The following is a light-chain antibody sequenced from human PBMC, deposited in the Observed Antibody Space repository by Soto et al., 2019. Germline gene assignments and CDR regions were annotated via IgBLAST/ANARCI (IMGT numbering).Light chain of an antibody. J-gene: IGLJ3*02. V-gene: IGLV2-23*01. CDR3: CSSAGANLV. CDR1: SRDVGHYNL. Sequence: QSALTQPASVSGSPGQSITISCTGTSRDVGHYNLVSWYQQHPGKDPKLIIYEGSKRPSGVSNRFSGSKSGNTASLTISGLQAEDEADYSCCSSAGANLVFGGGTKVTGL. CDR2: EGS.